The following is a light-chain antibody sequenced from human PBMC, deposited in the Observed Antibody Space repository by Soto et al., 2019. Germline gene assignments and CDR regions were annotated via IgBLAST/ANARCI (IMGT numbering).Light chain of an antibody. Sequence: QAVVTQEPSLTVSPGGTVTLTCGSSTGAVTSGHYPYWFQQKPGQAPRTLIYDTSNKHSWTPARFSGSLLGGNAALTLSGAQPEDEAEYYCLLSYSGARPVVFGGGTKRTVL. V-gene: IGLV7-46*01. CDR1: TGAVTSGHY. CDR2: DTS. CDR3: LLSYSGARPVV. J-gene: IGLJ2*01.